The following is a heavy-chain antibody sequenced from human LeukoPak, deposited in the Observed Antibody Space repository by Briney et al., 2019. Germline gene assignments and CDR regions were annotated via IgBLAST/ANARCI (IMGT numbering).Heavy chain of an antibody. CDR2: ISYDGSNK. V-gene: IGHV3-30*03. Sequence: PGGSLRLSCAASGFTFSSYGMHWVRQAPGKGLEWVAFISYDGSNKYCADSVKGRFTISRDNSKNTLYLQMNSLRAEDTAVYYCARDRGYGYLFDYWGQGTLVTVLS. J-gene: IGHJ4*02. CDR3: ARDRGYGYLFDY. D-gene: IGHD5-18*01. CDR1: GFTFSSYG.